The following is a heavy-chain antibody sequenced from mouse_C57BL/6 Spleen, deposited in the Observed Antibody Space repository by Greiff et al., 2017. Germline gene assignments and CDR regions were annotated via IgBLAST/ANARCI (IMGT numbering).Heavy chain of an antibody. D-gene: IGHD1-1*01. CDR1: GYTFTSYG. Sequence: QVQLKQSGAELARPGASVKLSCKASGYTFTSYGISWVKQRTGQGFEWIGEIYPRSGNTYYNEKFKGKATLTADKSSSTAYMELRSLTSEDSAVYFCARWDYYGSSSYWYFDVWGTGTTVTVSS. CDR2: IYPRSGNT. V-gene: IGHV1-81*01. CDR3: ARWDYYGSSSYWYFDV. J-gene: IGHJ1*03.